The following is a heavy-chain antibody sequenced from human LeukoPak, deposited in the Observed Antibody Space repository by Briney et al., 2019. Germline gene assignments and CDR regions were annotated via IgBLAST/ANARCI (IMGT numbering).Heavy chain of an antibody. CDR2: ISWNSGSI. D-gene: IGHD1-1*01. V-gene: IGHV3-9*01. CDR1: GFTFDDYA. Sequence: GRSLRLSCAASGFTFDDYAMHWVRQAPGKGLEWVSGISWNSGSIGYADSVKGRFTISRDNAKNSLYLQMNSLRAEDTALYYCAKIGPLGNWKPWYFDLWGRGTLVTVSS. CDR3: AKIGPLGNWKPWYFDL. J-gene: IGHJ2*01.